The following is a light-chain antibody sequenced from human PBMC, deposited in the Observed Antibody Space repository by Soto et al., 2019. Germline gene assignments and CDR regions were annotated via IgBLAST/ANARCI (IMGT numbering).Light chain of an antibody. J-gene: IGKJ1*01. CDR1: QSVSSY. V-gene: IGKV3-11*01. Sequence: EIVLTQSPATLSLSPGERATLSCRASQSVSSYLAWYQQKFGQAPRLLIYDASNRATGIPARFSGRGSATDFTLTISSLQPDDFATYYCQHYNSHSEAFGPGTKVDIK. CDR3: QHYNSHSEA. CDR2: DAS.